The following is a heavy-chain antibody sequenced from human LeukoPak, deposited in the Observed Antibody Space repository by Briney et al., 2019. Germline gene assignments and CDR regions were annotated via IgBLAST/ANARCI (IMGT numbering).Heavy chain of an antibody. Sequence: SETLSLTCTVSGGSVSSGSYYWSWIRQPPGKGLEWIGYIYYSGSTNYNPSLKSRVTISVDTSKNQFSLKLSSVTAADTAVYYCARAGGSGWHAFDIWGQGTKVTVSS. CDR2: IYYSGST. J-gene: IGHJ3*02. CDR3: ARAGGSGWHAFDI. CDR1: GGSVSSGSYY. D-gene: IGHD6-19*01. V-gene: IGHV4-61*01.